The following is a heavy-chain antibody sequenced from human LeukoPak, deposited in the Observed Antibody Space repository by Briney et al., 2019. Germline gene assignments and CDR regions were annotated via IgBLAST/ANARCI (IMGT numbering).Heavy chain of an antibody. D-gene: IGHD5-12*01. Sequence: ASVKVSCKASGYTFTGYYMHWVRQAPGQGLEWMGWINPNSGGTNYAQKFQGRVTMTRDTSISTAYMELSRLRSDDTAVYYCARVYSGFHYYYYMDVWGKGTTVTISS. J-gene: IGHJ6*03. CDR3: ARVYSGFHYYYYMDV. V-gene: IGHV1-2*02. CDR1: GYTFTGYY. CDR2: INPNSGGT.